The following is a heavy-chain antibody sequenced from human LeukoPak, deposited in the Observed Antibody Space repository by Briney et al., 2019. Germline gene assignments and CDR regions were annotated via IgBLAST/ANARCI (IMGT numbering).Heavy chain of an antibody. D-gene: IGHD6-13*01. J-gene: IGHJ4*02. CDR2: IRNDGSHK. Sequence: GGSLRLSCAASRFTFSSYGMHWVRQGPGKGLEWVAFIRNDGSHKYYADSVKGRFTISRDNSKNTLYLQMHSLRADDTAVYYCAKAGGSSWDPFDYWGKGTLVTASS. V-gene: IGHV3-30*02. CDR1: RFTFSSYG. CDR3: AKAGGSSWDPFDY.